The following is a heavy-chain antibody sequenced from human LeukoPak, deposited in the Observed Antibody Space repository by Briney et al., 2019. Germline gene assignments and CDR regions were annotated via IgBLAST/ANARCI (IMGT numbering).Heavy chain of an antibody. V-gene: IGHV2-70*11. D-gene: IGHD3-22*01. CDR1: GFSLSTSGMC. Sequence: SGPMLVNPTQTLTLTCTFSGFSLSTSGMCVCWIRQPPGKALEWLARIDWEGDKYYSTSLKTRLTISKDTSKNQVVLTVTNMDPVDTATYYCARHRKTSYYDTIGYFDYWGQGTLVTVSS. CDR3: ARHRKTSYYDTIGYFDY. J-gene: IGHJ4*02. CDR2: IDWEGDK.